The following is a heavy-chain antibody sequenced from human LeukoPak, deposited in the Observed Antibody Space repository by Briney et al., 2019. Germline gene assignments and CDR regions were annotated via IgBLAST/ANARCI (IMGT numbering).Heavy chain of an antibody. V-gene: IGHV4-39*07. D-gene: IGHD3-22*01. CDR1: GGSFSSSSYY. J-gene: IGHJ6*03. CDR3: ARGYYDSSGYYIYYYYYMDV. CDR2: IYYSGST. Sequence: SETLSLTCAVYGGSFSSSSYYWGWIRQPPGKGLEWIGSIYYSGSTYYNPSLKSRVTISVDTSKNQFSLKLSSVTAADTAVYYCARGYYDSSGYYIYYYYYMDVWGKGTTVTVSS.